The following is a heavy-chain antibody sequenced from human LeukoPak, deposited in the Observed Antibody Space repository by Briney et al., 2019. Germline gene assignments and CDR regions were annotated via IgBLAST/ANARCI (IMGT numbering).Heavy chain of an antibody. CDR2: INTDGSFT. V-gene: IGHV3-74*01. CDR1: GFTFSSYW. D-gene: IGHD2-2*01. CDR3: ARAVNSASKSDY. J-gene: IGHJ4*02. Sequence: GGSLRLSCAASGFTFSSYWMHWVREAPGKGLVWVSRINTDGSFTNYADSVKGRFTISRDNAKNTLYLQMNSLRAEDTAVYYCARAVNSASKSDYWGQGTLVTVSS.